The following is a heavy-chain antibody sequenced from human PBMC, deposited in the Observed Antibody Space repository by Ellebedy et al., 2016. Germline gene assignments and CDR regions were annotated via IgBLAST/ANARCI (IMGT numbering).Heavy chain of an antibody. V-gene: IGHV1-46*01. CDR2: SNTHDGGT. CDR3: AASIAAAGANRPYYFEY. Sequence: ASVKVSCKASGYTFTSFYIHWVRQAPGQGLEWMGLSNTHDGGTKYAQNLQGRVTMTRDMSTSTVYMELSSLRSEDTAVYYCAASIAAAGANRPYYFEYWGQGTLVTVSS. D-gene: IGHD6-13*01. J-gene: IGHJ4*02. CDR1: GYTFTSFY.